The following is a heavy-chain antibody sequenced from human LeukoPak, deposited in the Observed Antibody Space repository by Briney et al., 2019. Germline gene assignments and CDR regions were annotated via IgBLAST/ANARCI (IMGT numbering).Heavy chain of an antibody. V-gene: IGHV3-74*01. Sequence: GGSLRLSCAASGFTFSSYWMYWVRQAPGKGLVWVSRIRTDGITTNYADSVKGRFTISRDNAKNTLYLQMNSLRVEDTAVYYCVRARVAGSGSGDYWGQGTLVTVSS. CDR2: IRTDGITT. CDR1: GFTFSSYW. D-gene: IGHD3-10*01. J-gene: IGHJ4*02. CDR3: VRARVAGSGSGDY.